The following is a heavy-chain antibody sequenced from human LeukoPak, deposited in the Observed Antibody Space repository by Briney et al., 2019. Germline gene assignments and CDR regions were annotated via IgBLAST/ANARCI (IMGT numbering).Heavy chain of an antibody. Sequence: ASVKVSCKASGYTFTSYYMHWVRQAPGQGLEWMGIINPSGGSTRYAQKFQGRVTMTRDTSTNTVHMGLSSLRSEDTALYYCARESGQRDAFDFWGQGTMVTVSS. CDR3: ARESGQRDAFDF. D-gene: IGHD6-25*01. J-gene: IGHJ3*01. V-gene: IGHV1-46*01. CDR2: INPSGGST. CDR1: GYTFTSYY.